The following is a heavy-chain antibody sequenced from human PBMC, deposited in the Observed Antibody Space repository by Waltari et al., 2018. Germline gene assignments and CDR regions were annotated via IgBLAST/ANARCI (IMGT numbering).Heavy chain of an antibody. D-gene: IGHD2-2*01. V-gene: IGHV3-21*04. J-gene: IGHJ4*02. Sequence: EVQLVESGGGLVKPGGSLRLSCAASGFTFSSYSMNWVRQAPGKGVEGVSSISSSSSYIYYADSVKGRFTISRDNAKNSLYLQMNSLRAEDTALYYCGVHCSSTSCLVDYWGQGTLVTVSS. CDR3: GVHCSSTSCLVDY. CDR1: GFTFSSYS. CDR2: ISSSSSYI.